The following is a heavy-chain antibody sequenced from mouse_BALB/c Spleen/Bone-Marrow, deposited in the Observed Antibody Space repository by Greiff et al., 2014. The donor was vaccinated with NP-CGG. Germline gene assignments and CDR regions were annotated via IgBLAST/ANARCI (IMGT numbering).Heavy chain of an antibody. CDR1: GYAFTSYY. CDR2: IYPGNVNT. V-gene: IGHV1S56*01. Sequence: VKLLQSGPELVKPGASVRISCKASGYAFTSYYIHWVKQSHGKGLEWIGWIYPGNVNTRYNEKFKGKATLTADKSSSTAYMQLRSLPSEDAAVYYCARQGGSGFYYMDYWGQGTSVTVSS. D-gene: IGHD3-1*01. J-gene: IGHJ4*01. CDR3: ARQGGSGFYYMDY.